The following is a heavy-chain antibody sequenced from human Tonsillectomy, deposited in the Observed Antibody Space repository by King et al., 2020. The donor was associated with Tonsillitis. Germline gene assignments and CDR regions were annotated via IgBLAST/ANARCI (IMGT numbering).Heavy chain of an antibody. CDR3: ARDLFSNGSGWFPQDY. Sequence: VQLVESGAEVKKPGASVKVSCKASGYTFTSYYMHWVRQAPVQGLEWMGIINPSGGSTSYAQKFQGRVTMTRDTSTSTVYMELSSLRSEDTAVYYCARDLFSNGSGWFPQDYWGQGTLVTVSS. D-gene: IGHD6-19*01. CDR1: GYTFTSYY. J-gene: IGHJ4*02. CDR2: INPSGGST. V-gene: IGHV1-46*01.